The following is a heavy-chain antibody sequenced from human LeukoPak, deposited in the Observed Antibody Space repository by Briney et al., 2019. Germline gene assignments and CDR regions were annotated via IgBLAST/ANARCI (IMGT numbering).Heavy chain of an antibody. V-gene: IGHV1-69*05. Sequence: SVKVSCKASGGTFSSYAFNWVRQAPGQGLQWMGGIIPILGTTTYAQQFQGRVTMTTDESTSTAFMELSSLRSEDTAIYYCAPGDGSATLGFDSWGQGTLLTVSS. CDR1: GGTFSSYA. CDR2: IIPILGTT. D-gene: IGHD2-21*02. J-gene: IGHJ5*01. CDR3: APGDGSATLGFDS.